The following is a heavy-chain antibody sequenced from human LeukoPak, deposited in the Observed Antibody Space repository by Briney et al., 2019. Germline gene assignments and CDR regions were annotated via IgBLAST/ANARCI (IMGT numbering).Heavy chain of an antibody. CDR2: INPNSGGT. CDR3: ARAWMTTHALNY. Sequence: ASVKFFCKASGYTFTCYYMHWVRQAPGQGLEWMGWINPNSGGTNYAQKFQGRVTMTRYTSISTAYMEVSSLRSEDTAVYYCARAWMTTHALNYWGQGTLVTVSS. D-gene: IGHD4-11*01. CDR1: GYTFTCYY. J-gene: IGHJ4*02. V-gene: IGHV1-2*02.